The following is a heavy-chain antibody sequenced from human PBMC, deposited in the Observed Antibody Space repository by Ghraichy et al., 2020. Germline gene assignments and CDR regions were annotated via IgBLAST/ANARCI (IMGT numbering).Heavy chain of an antibody. J-gene: IGHJ5*02. CDR2: ISYNGGRT. Sequence: LSLTCAASGFTFSNYAISWVREAPGKGLEWVSYISYNGGRTNYAGSVKGRFTISRDNSMQTLHLQMNSLRVEDTAIYFCAKDQVQISATTYNWFKPWGQGTLVTVPS. D-gene: IGHD4-11*01. V-gene: IGHV3-23*01. CDR1: GFTFSNYA. CDR3: AKDQVQISATTYNWFKP.